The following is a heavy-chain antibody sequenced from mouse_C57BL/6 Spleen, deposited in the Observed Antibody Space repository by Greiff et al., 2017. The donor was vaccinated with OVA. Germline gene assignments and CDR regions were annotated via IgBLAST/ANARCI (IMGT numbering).Heavy chain of an antibody. Sequence: VQPKESGPVLVKPGASVKMSCKASGYTFTDYYMNWVKQSHGKSLEWIGVINPYNGGTSYNQKFKGKATLTVDKSSSTAYMELNSLTSEDSAVYYCARGNYGSSSGYAMDYWGQGTSVTVSS. CDR3: ARGNYGSSSGYAMDY. D-gene: IGHD1-1*01. CDR1: GYTFTDYY. J-gene: IGHJ4*01. V-gene: IGHV1-19*01. CDR2: INPYNGGT.